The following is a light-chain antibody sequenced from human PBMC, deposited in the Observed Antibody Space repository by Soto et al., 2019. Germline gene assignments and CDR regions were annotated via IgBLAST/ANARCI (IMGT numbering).Light chain of an antibody. CDR2: DVN. Sequence: ALTQPASVSGSPGQSITISCTGTSSDIGAFTFVSWYQQHPGKVPKLMIFDVNRRPSGISDRFSGSKSGNTASLTISGRQAEDEGDYYCSSYTSSSTHVFGSGTKLTVL. CDR3: SSYTSSSTHV. J-gene: IGLJ1*01. CDR1: SSDIGAFTF. V-gene: IGLV2-14*03.